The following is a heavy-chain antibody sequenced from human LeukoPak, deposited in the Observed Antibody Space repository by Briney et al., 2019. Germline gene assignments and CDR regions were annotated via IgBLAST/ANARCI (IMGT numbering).Heavy chain of an antibody. J-gene: IGHJ4*02. CDR1: GYTFTGYY. CDR3: ARADIVATELGF. Sequence: ASVKVSCKASGYTFTGYYMHWVRQAPGQGLEWMGWINPNSGGTNYAQKFQGRVTMTRETSISTAYMELSRLRSDDTAVYYCARADIVATELGFWGQGTLVTVSS. D-gene: IGHD5-12*01. CDR2: INPNSGGT. V-gene: IGHV1-2*02.